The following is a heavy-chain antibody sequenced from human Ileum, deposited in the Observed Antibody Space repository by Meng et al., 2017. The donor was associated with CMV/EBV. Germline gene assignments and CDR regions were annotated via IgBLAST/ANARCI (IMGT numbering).Heavy chain of an antibody. CDR3: ATAGNYRLDF. CDR1: GFTFSSYW. Sequence: GESLKISCEASGFTFSSYWMHWVRQAPGKGLVWVSRINTDGSTTNYADSVKGRFTISRDSAKNTLYLQMNGLRADDTAVYYRATAGNYRLDFWGQGTLVTVSS. CDR2: INTDGSTT. J-gene: IGHJ4*02. V-gene: IGHV3-74*01. D-gene: IGHD5-24*01.